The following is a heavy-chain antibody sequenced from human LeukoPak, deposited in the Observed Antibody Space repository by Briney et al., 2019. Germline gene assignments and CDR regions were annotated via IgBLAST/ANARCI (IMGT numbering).Heavy chain of an antibody. CDR2: INTSGST. V-gene: IGHV4-61*02. CDR3: SSIQSYYFGLDV. D-gene: IGHD4-11*01. Sequence: SQTLSLTCTVSGGSISSGSYYWSWIRQPPRKGLEWIGRINTSGSTNYNPSLKRRVTISVDTSKNQFSLKLSSVTAADTAVYYCSSIQSYYFGLDVWGQGTTVTVSS. J-gene: IGHJ6*02. CDR1: GGSISSGSYY.